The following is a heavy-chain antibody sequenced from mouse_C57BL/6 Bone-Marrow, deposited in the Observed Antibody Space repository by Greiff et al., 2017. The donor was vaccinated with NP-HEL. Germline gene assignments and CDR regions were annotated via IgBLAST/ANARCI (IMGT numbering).Heavy chain of an antibody. CDR1: GFTFSSYA. Sequence: DVMLVESGGGLVKPGGSLKLSCAASGFTFSSYAMSWVRQTPEKRLEWVATISDGGSYTYYPDNVKGRFTISRDNAKNNLYLQMSHLKSEDTAMYYCASYDGSPMDYWGQGTSVTVSS. D-gene: IGHD2-3*01. J-gene: IGHJ4*01. CDR3: ASYDGSPMDY. V-gene: IGHV5-4*03. CDR2: ISDGGSYT.